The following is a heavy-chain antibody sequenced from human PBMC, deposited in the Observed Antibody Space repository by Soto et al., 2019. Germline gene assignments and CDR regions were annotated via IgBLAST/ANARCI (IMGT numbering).Heavy chain of an antibody. CDR2: IRGEGGST. CDR1: EFTFSTYA. Sequence: EVQLLESGGGLIQPGGSLRLSCAASEFTFSTYAMSWVRQAPGKGLEWVSTIRGEGGSTFYADSVKGRFTISRDNSKNMLYLQMNSLRTEDTAVYFCAKAVQGSSNFDSWGQGTLVTVSS. CDR3: AKAVQGSSNFDS. J-gene: IGHJ4*02. V-gene: IGHV3-23*01. D-gene: IGHD6-13*01.